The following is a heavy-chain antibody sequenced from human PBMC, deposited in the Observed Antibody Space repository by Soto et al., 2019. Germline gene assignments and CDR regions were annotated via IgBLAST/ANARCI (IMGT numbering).Heavy chain of an antibody. CDR2: ISAYNSNT. CDR1: GYTFTDYA. J-gene: IGHJ5*02. D-gene: IGHD6-13*01. Sequence: SVKVSCKASGYTFTDYASSWVRQAPGQGLEWMGWISAYNSNTSYAQKLQGRVTMTTDTSTSTAYMELRSLRSDDTAVYYCARDKWSSSWYPGFDPWGQGTLVTVSS. V-gene: IGHV1-18*01. CDR3: ARDKWSSSWYPGFDP.